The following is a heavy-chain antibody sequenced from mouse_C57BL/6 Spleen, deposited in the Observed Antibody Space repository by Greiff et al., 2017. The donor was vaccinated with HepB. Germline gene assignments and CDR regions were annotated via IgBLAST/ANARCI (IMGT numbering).Heavy chain of an antibody. J-gene: IGHJ1*03. CDR2: IDPSDSYT. Sequence: QVQLQQPGAELVRPGTSVKLSCKASGYTFTSYWMHWVKQRPGQGLEWIGVIDPSDSYTNYNQKFKGKATLTVDTSSSTAYMQLSSLTSEDSAVYYCARWGTTVVEVRYFDVWGTGTTVTVSS. D-gene: IGHD1-1*01. V-gene: IGHV1-59*01. CDR1: GYTFTSYW. CDR3: ARWGTTVVEVRYFDV.